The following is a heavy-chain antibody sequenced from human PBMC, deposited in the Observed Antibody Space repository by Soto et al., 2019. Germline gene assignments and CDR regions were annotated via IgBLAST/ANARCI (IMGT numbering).Heavy chain of an antibody. Sequence: QVQLVQSGAEVKKPGASVKVSCKASGYTFTSYGISWVRQAPGQGLKWMGWISPYNANANYAQKLQGRVTMTTDTSTSTGYMELRRLRSDDTAVYYCAREVVLVPAAMRWFDPWGQGTLVTVSS. CDR3: AREVVLVPAAMRWFDP. V-gene: IGHV1-18*01. J-gene: IGHJ5*02. D-gene: IGHD2-2*01. CDR1: GYTFTSYG. CDR2: ISPYNANA.